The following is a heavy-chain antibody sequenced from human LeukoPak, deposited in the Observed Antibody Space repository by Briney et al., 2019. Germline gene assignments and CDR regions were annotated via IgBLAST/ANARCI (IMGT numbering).Heavy chain of an antibody. CDR3: ASDPPWANDAFDI. CDR2: IKQDGSTT. CDR1: GFTLSNYW. V-gene: IGHV3-7*01. Sequence: GGSLRLSCAASGFTLSNYWMAWVRQAPGKGLEWVANIKQDGSTTYYVDSVKGRFTISRDNGKNSLYLQMNSLRAEDTAVYYCASDPPWANDAFDIWGRGSLVTVSS. J-gene: IGHJ3*02. D-gene: IGHD7-27*01.